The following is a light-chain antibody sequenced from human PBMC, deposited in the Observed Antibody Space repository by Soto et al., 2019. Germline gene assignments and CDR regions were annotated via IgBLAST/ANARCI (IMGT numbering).Light chain of an antibody. CDR2: DVS. J-gene: IGLJ3*02. CDR3: CSYPGSHTWV. V-gene: IGLV2-11*01. CDR1: NSYIGNYNY. Sequence: QSALTQPRSVSGSPGQSVTISCTGTNSYIGNYNYVSWYQQHPGKAPKVMIYDVSKRPSGISDRFSGSKSGNTASLTISGLQDEDEADYDCCSYPGSHTWVFGGGTKLTVL.